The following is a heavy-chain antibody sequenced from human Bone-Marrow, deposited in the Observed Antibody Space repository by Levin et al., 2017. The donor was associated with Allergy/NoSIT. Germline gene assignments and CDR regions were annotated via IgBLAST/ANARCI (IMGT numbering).Heavy chain of an antibody. CDR1: GFTFSSYA. V-gene: IGHV3-30-3*01. J-gene: IGHJ6*02. D-gene: IGHD3-22*01. Sequence: GESLKISCAASGFTFSSYAMHWVRQAPGKGLEWVAVISYDGSNKYYADSVKGRFTISRDNSKNTLYLQMNSLRAEDTAVYYCARDLPRNYYDSSGYYYPPDYYDYGMDVWGQGTTVTVSS. CDR3: ARDLPRNYYDSSGYYYPPDYYDYGMDV. CDR2: ISYDGSNK.